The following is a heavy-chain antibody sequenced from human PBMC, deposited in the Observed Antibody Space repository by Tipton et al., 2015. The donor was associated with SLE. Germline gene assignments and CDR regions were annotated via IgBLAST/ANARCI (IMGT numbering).Heavy chain of an antibody. Sequence: SLRLSCAASGFTFSKDWMSWVRQAPGKGLEWVSVIYSGGSTYYAESVKGRFTISRHNSKNTLYLQMNSLRPEDTAVYYCARRATVTKNWFFDLWGRGTLVTASS. D-gene: IGHD4-17*01. J-gene: IGHJ2*01. CDR3: ARRATVTKNWFFDL. CDR2: IYSGGST. CDR1: GFTFSKDW. V-gene: IGHV3-53*04.